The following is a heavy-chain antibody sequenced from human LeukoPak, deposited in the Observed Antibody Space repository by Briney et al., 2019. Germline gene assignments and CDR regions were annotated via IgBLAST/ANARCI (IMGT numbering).Heavy chain of an antibody. V-gene: IGHV3-23*01. CDR2: ISGSGGST. CDR3: AKPYSSYYYYGMDV. J-gene: IGHJ6*02. Sequence: GGSLRLSCAASGFTFSSYAMSWVRQAPGKGVEWVSGISGSGGSTYYADSVKGRFTISRDNSKNTLYLQMNSLRAEDTAVYYCAKPYSSYYYYGMDVWGQGTTVTVSS. D-gene: IGHD2-21*01. CDR1: GFTFSSYA.